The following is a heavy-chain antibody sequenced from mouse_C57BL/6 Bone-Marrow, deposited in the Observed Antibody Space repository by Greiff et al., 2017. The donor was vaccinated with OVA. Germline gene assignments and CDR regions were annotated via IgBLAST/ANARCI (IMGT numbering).Heavy chain of an antibody. D-gene: IGHD1-1*01. CDR3: ARGDDDYYGSSPHWYFDV. Sequence: EVQLVESGPELVKPGDSVKISCKASGYSFTGYFMNWVMQSHGKSLEWIGRINPYNGDTFYNQKFKGKATLTVDKSSSTANMELRSLTSEDSAVYSCARGDDDYYGSSPHWYFDVWGTGTTVTVSS. V-gene: IGHV1-20*01. CDR1: GYSFTGYF. CDR2: INPYNGDT. J-gene: IGHJ1*03.